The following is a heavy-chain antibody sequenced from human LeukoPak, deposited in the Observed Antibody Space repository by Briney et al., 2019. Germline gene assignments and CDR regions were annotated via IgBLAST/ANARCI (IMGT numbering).Heavy chain of an antibody. CDR2: IKQDGSEK. D-gene: IGHD3-3*01. V-gene: IGHV3-7*01. CDR1: GLTFSSYW. CDR3: ARENHYDFWSGYYNWFDP. J-gene: IGHJ5*02. Sequence: GGSLRLSCAAAGLTFSSYWMSLVRQAPGKGLEWVANIKQDGSEKYYVDSVKGRFTISRDNAKNSLYLQMNSLRAEDTAVYYCARENHYDFWSGYYNWFDPWGQGTLVTVSS.